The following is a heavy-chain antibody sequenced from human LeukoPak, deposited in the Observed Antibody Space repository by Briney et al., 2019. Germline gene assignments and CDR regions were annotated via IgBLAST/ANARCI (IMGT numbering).Heavy chain of an antibody. CDR3: AKDRSCTNDICHGDFDY. J-gene: IGHJ4*02. CDR2: ISGSGGST. V-gene: IGHV3-23*01. CDR1: GFTFSSYA. D-gene: IGHD2-8*01. Sequence: GGSLRLSCAASGFTFSSYAVSWVRQAPGKGLEWVSSISGSGGSTYSADSVKGRFTISRDNSKNTLYLQMNSLRAEDTALHYCAKDRSCTNDICHGDFDYWGQGTLVTVSS.